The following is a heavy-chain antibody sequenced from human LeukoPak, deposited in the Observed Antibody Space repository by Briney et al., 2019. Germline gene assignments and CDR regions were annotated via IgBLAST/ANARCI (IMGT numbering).Heavy chain of an antibody. J-gene: IGHJ4*02. CDR1: GFTFSSYG. D-gene: IGHD2-2*01. V-gene: IGHV3-30*18. Sequence: GGSLRLSCAASGFTFSSYGMHWVRQAPGKGPEWVAVISYDGSNKYYADSVKGRFTISRDNSKNTLYLQMNSLRAEDTAVYYCAKESGCSSTSCYRYFDYWGQGTLVTVSS. CDR2: ISYDGSNK. CDR3: AKESGCSSTSCYRYFDY.